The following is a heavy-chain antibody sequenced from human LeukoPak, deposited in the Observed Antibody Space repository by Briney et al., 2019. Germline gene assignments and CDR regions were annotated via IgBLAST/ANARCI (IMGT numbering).Heavy chain of an antibody. J-gene: IGHJ4*02. D-gene: IGHD6-19*01. CDR3: AREWRTRGFRSGWHIHFDY. Sequence: PGGSLRLSCTAYGFTFSSYSMNWVRQAPGKGLEWVSSISSSSSYIYYADSVKGRFTISRDNAKNSLYLQMNSLRAEDTAVYYCAREWRTRGFRSGWHIHFDYWGQGTLVTVSS. CDR2: ISSSSSYI. CDR1: GFTFSSYS. V-gene: IGHV3-21*01.